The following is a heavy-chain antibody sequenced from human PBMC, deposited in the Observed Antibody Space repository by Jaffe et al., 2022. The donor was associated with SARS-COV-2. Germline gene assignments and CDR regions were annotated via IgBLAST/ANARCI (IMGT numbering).Heavy chain of an antibody. V-gene: IGHV1-18*01. Sequence: QVQLVQSGAEVKKPGASVKVSCKASGYTFTSYGISWVRQAPGQGLEWMGWISAYNGNTNYAQKLQGRVTMTTDTSTSTAYMELRSLRSDDTAVYYCARDPGRMGLYSSGWYCAFDIWGQGTMVTVSS. J-gene: IGHJ3*02. CDR2: ISAYNGNT. CDR3: ARDPGRMGLYSSGWYCAFDI. D-gene: IGHD6-19*01. CDR1: GYTFTSYG.